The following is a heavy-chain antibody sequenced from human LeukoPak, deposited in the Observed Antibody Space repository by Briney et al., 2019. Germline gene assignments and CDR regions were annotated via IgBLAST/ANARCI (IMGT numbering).Heavy chain of an antibody. CDR3: ARDFPVTDGDYYDSSGYYDY. D-gene: IGHD3-22*01. CDR2: INHSGST. V-gene: IGHV4-34*01. J-gene: IGHJ4*02. Sequence: PSETLSLTCAVYGGSFSGYYWSWIRQPPGKGLEWIGEINHSGSTNYNPSLKSRVTISVDTSKNQFSLKLSSVTAADTAVYYCARDFPVTDGDYYDSSGYYDYWGQGTLVTVSS. CDR1: GGSFSGYY.